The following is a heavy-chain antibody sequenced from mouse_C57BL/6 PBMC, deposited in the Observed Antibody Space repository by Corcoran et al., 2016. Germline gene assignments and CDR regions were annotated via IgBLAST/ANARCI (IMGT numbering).Heavy chain of an antibody. J-gene: IGHJ4*01. D-gene: IGHD2-5*01. CDR3: ARNYYSNYGAMDY. V-gene: IGHV1-26*01. CDR1: GYTFTDYY. CDR2: INPNNGGT. Sequence: EVQLQQSGPELVKPGASVKISCKASGYTFTDYYMNWVKQSHGKSLEWIGDINPNNGGTSYNQKFKGKATLTVDKSSSTAYIELRSLTSEDSAVYYCARNYYSNYGAMDYWGQGTSVTVSS.